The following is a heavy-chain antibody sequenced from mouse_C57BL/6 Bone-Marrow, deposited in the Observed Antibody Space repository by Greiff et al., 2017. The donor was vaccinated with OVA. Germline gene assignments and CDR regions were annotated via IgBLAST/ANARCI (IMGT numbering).Heavy chain of an antibody. CDR1: GYTFTSYG. Sequence: VQLQESGAELARPGASVKLSCKASGYTFTSYGISWVKQRTGQGLEWIGEIYPRSGNTYYNEKFKGKATLTADKSSSTAYMELRSLTSEDSAVYLCARRYYGSFAYWGQGTLVTVSA. CDR2: IYPRSGNT. D-gene: IGHD1-1*01. CDR3: ARRYYGSFAY. J-gene: IGHJ3*01. V-gene: IGHV1-81*01.